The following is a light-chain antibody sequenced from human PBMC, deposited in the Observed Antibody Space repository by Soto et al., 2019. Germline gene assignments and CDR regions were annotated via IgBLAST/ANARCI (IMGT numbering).Light chain of an antibody. V-gene: IGKV3-20*01. Sequence: EIVLTQSPGTPSLSPGERATLSCRASQSVSSSYLAWYQQKPGQAPRLLIYGASSRATGIPDRCSGSGSGTDFTLTSSRLDPEDFAVYYCQQYGILYTFGQGTKVEIK. CDR3: QQYGILYT. CDR2: GAS. J-gene: IGKJ2*01. CDR1: QSVSSSY.